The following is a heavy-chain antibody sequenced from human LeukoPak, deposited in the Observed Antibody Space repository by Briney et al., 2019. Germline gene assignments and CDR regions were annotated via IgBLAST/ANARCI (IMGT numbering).Heavy chain of an antibody. V-gene: IGHV4-39*01. CDR3: ARRRERRRTDRFDYFDY. J-gene: IGHJ4*02. CDR2: IYYSGST. CDR1: GGSISSSSYY. Sequence: SETLSLTCTVSGGSISSSSYYWGWIRQPPGKGLEWIGSIYYSGSTYYNPPLKSRVTISVDTSKNQFSLKLSSVTAADTAVYYCARRRERRRTDRFDYFDYWGQGALVAVSS. D-gene: IGHD1-26*01.